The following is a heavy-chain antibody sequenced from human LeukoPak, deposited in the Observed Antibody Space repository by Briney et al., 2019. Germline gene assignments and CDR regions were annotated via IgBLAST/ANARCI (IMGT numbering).Heavy chain of an antibody. V-gene: IGHV3-9*01. CDR1: GFTFDDYA. D-gene: IGHD6-19*01. J-gene: IGHJ4*02. CDR3: AKGFSSGWSSGFDY. CDR2: ISWNSGSI. Sequence: PGGSLRLSCAASGFTFDDYAMHLVRQAPGKGLEWVSGISWNSGSIGYADSVKGRFTISRDNAKNSLYLQMNSLRAEDTALYYCAKGFSSGWSSGFDYWGQGTLVTVSS.